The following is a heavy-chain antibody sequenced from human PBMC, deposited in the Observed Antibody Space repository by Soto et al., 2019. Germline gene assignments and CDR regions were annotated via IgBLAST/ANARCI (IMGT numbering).Heavy chain of an antibody. J-gene: IGHJ5*02. CDR1: GGSISSGGYY. V-gene: IGHV4-31*03. Sequence: SETLSLTCTVSGGSISSGGYYWSWIRQHPGKGLEWIGYIYYSGSTYYNPSLKSRVTISVDTSKNQFSLKLSSVTAADTAVYYCARRSGYCISTSCYLGGWFDPWRKGTLVTVSS. CDR3: ARRSGYCISTSCYLGGWFDP. D-gene: IGHD2-2*01. CDR2: IYYSGST.